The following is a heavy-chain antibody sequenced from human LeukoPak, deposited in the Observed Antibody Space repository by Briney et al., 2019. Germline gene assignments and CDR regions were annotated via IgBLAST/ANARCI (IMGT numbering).Heavy chain of an antibody. V-gene: IGHV3-53*01. Sequence: PGGSLRLSCAASGFTVSSNYMSWVRQAPGKGLEWVSVIYSGGSTYYADSVKGRFTISRDNSKNTLYLQMNSLRAEDTAVYYCASVVVPVAIPHYYYYYMDVWGKGTTVTVSS. CDR3: ASVVVPVAIPHYYYYYMDV. J-gene: IGHJ6*03. CDR1: GFTVSSNY. D-gene: IGHD2-2*01. CDR2: IYSGGST.